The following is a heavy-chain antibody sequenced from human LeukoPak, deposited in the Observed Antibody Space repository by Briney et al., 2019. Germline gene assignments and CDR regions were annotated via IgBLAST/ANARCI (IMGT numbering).Heavy chain of an antibody. J-gene: IGHJ4*02. CDR3: ARDGGLHTNFDY. CDR2: TKPDGTAE. D-gene: IGHD2-15*01. CDR1: GFTFRNYW. Sequence: GGSLRLSSAASGFTFRNYWMGWVRQAPGRGLGWVANTKPDGTAEYYADSVRGRFTTSRDNASNFLYLQMNSLRGEDTAVYYCARDGGLHTNFDYWGQGTLVTVSS. V-gene: IGHV3-7*01.